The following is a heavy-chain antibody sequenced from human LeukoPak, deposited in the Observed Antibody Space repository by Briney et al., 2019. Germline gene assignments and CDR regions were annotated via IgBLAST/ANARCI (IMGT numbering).Heavy chain of an antibody. J-gene: IGHJ6*02. D-gene: IGHD1-1*01. CDR2: ISGSGGST. V-gene: IGHV3-23*01. Sequence: GGSLRLSCAASGFTFSSYAMSWVRQAPGKGLEWVSAISGSGGSTYYADSVKGRFTISRDNSKNTLYLQMNSLRAEDTAVYYCARSTKVVYYGMDVWGQGTTVTVSS. CDR1: GFTFSSYA. CDR3: ARSTKVVYYGMDV.